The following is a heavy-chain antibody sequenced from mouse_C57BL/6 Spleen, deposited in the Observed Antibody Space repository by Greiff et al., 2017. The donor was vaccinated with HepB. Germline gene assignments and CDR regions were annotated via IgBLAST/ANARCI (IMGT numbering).Heavy chain of an antibody. J-gene: IGHJ1*03. CDR1: GFTFSDYG. CDR2: ISNLAYSI. Sequence: EVMLVESGGGLVQPGGSLKLSCAASGFTFSDYGMAWVRQAPRKGPEWVAFISNLAYSIYYADTVTGRFTISRENAKNTLYLEMSSLRSEDTAMYYCARLYGNYWYFDVWGTGTTVTVSS. CDR3: ARLYGNYWYFDV. V-gene: IGHV5-15*04. D-gene: IGHD2-1*01.